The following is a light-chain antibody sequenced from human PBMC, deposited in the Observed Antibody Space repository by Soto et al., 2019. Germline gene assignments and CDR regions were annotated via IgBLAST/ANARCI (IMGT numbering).Light chain of an antibody. J-gene: IGKJ3*01. V-gene: IGKV1-39*01. CDR3: QQSYSTLT. CDR2: AAS. Sequence: DIQMTQSPSSLSASVGDRVTITCRASQSISSYLNWYQQKPGKAPKLLIYAASSLQSGVPSRFSGSGSGTDFTLPISSLQPEDFATYSCQQSYSTLTFGPWTKVDIK. CDR1: QSISSY.